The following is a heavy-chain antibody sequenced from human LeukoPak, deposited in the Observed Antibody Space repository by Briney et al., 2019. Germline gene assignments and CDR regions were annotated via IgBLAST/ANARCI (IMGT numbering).Heavy chain of an antibody. CDR2: IIPIFGTA. V-gene: IGHV1-69*13. CDR3: ARATSPIVVVPAAMGGYYYYMDV. D-gene: IGHD2-2*01. CDR1: GGTFSSYA. Sequence: ASVKVSCKASGGTFSSYAISWVRQAPGQGLEWMGGIIPIFGTANYAQKFQGRVTITADESTSTAYMELSSLRSEDTAVYYCARATSPIVVVPAAMGGYYYYMDVWGKGTTVTVSS. J-gene: IGHJ6*03.